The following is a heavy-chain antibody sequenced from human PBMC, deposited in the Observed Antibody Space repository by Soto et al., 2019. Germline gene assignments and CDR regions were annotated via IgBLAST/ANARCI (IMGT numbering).Heavy chain of an antibody. CDR3: ARDSAATFYDSSSYYPHVDP. CDR1: GDSVNTEYY. Sequence: QVQLQESGPGLVMPSQTLSLTCTVSGDSVNTEYYWRWIRQPPWKGLEWIGHIYYTGGTFYSPSLKSRLSLSIDTSTIQFSLRLTAVTAADTAVYYCARDSAATFYDSSSYYPHVDPWCQGTLVTVPS. V-gene: IGHV4-30-4*01. D-gene: IGHD3-22*01. J-gene: IGHJ5*02. CDR2: IYYTGGT.